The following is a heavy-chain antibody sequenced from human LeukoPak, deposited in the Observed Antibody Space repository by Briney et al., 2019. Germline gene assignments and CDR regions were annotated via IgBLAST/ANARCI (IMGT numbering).Heavy chain of an antibody. CDR1: GYTFTGYY. J-gene: IGHJ6*03. CDR2: INPNSGGT. CDR3: ARDEDSSSWYTPGTCYYYMDV. Sequence: ASVKVSCKASGYTFTGYYMHWVRQAPGQGFEWMGWINPNSGGTNYAQKFQGRVTMTRDTSISTAYMELSRLRSDDTAVYYCARDEDSSSWYTPGTCYYYMDVWGKGTTVTVSS. V-gene: IGHV1-2*02. D-gene: IGHD6-13*01.